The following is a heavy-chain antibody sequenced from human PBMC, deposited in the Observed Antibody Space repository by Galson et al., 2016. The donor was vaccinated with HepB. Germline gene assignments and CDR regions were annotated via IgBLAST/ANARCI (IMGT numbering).Heavy chain of an antibody. Sequence: SLRLSCAASGFTFSSYAMHWVRQAPGKGLEWVAVISYDGSHKYYAASVKGRFTISRDNSKNTPSLQMNSLRAEDTAVYYCAKNDILAGYSAFDYWGQETLVTVSS. D-gene: IGHD3-9*01. CDR1: GFTFSSYA. CDR2: ISYDGSHK. J-gene: IGHJ4*02. CDR3: AKNDILAGYSAFDY. V-gene: IGHV3-30*18.